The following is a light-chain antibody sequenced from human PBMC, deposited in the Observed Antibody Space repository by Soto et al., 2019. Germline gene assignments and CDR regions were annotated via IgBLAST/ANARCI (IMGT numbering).Light chain of an antibody. V-gene: IGKV2D-29*02. CDR2: EVS. CDR3: MQSTQLPPT. Sequence: DVVMTQTPLSLSVAPGQPASICVKCSQSLLHITGETFLFWYLQKPGQSPQLLIYEVSTRVSGVPDRFSGSGSGTDFTLEISRVETDDVGIYYCMQSTQLPPTFGQGTRLEIK. J-gene: IGKJ5*01. CDR1: QSLLHITGETF.